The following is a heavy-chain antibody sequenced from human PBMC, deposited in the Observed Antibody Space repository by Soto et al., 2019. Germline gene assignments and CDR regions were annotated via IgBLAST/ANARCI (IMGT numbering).Heavy chain of an antibody. V-gene: IGHV4-39*01. J-gene: IGHJ6*04. D-gene: IGHD3-10*01. CDR2: IYYSGST. Sequence: SETLSLTCTVSGGSISSGSYYWGWIRQPPGKGLEWIGSIYYSGSTYYNPSLKSRVTISVDTSENQFSLKLSSVTAADTAVYYCARQGAIYQGSGNYYGYYGMDVWGKGTTVTVSS. CDR3: ARQGAIYQGSGNYYGYYGMDV. CDR1: GGSISSGSYY.